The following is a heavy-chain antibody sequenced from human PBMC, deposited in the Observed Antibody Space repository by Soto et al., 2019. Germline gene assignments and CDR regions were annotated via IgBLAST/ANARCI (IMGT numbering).Heavy chain of an antibody. D-gene: IGHD4-17*01. CDR3: VRVAYGDLGG. CDR2: ITGNGDTT. Sequence: EVQLLDSGGGWVQPGGSLRLSCAASGFKFSSNAMSWVRQAPGKGLEWVSGITGNGDTTYYVQSVKGRFTISRDNAKNTLYLQMSSLRAEDTAVYYCVRVAYGDLGGWGQGTLVTVSS. J-gene: IGHJ4*02. CDR1: GFKFSSNA. V-gene: IGHV3-23*01.